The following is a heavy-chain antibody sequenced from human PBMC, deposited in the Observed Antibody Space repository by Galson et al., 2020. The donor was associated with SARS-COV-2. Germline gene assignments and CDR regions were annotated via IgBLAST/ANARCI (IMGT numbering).Heavy chain of an antibody. V-gene: IGHV3-23*01. J-gene: IGHJ4*02. Sequence: GGSLRLSCAASGFPFSSYVLSWVRQAPGRGLEWVSGVSVSGGSTYYADSVRGRFTISRDSSRNTLYLQMNSLRADDTAVYYCAAGAVAGTGYWGQGTLVTVSS. CDR3: AAGAVAGTGY. D-gene: IGHD6-19*01. CDR2: VSVSGGST. CDR1: GFPFSSYV.